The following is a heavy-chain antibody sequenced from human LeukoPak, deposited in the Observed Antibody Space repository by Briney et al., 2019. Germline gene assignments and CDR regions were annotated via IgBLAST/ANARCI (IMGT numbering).Heavy chain of an antibody. Sequence: PSETLSLTCAVSGGSISSGGYSWSWIRQPPGKGLEWIGYIYHSGSTYYNPSLKSRVTISVDRSKNQFSLKLSSVTAADTAVYYCARERVTTYAFDIWGQGTMVTVSS. CDR3: ARERVTTYAFDI. D-gene: IGHD4-17*01. CDR2: IYHSGST. CDR1: GGSISSGGYS. J-gene: IGHJ3*02. V-gene: IGHV4-30-2*01.